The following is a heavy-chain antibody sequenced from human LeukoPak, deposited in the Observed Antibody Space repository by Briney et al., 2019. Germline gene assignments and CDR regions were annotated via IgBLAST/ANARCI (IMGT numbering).Heavy chain of an antibody. D-gene: IGHD6-19*01. CDR2: ISWNSGTI. CDR1: GFTFGDYA. Sequence: GRSLRLSCAASGFTFGDYAMHWVRHAPGKGLEWVSGISWNSGTIGYADSVKGRFTISRDNAKNSLSLQMNSLRAEDTALYYCVKVSYSSGWHSGYYFDYWGQGTLVTVSS. J-gene: IGHJ4*02. V-gene: IGHV3-9*01. CDR3: VKVSYSSGWHSGYYFDY.